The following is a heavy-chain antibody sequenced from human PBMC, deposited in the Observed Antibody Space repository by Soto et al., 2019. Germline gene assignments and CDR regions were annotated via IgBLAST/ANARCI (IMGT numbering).Heavy chain of an antibody. CDR1: GGSISSGDYY. J-gene: IGHJ4*02. CDR3: ARGGRRTSYNPYYFDY. V-gene: IGHV4-30-4*01. D-gene: IGHD2-2*01. Sequence: QVQLQESGPGLVKPSQTLSLTCTVSGGSISSGDYYWSWIRQPPGKGLEWLGYIYYSGSTYYSPSLRSRVTISVDTSTNQFSLKLTSVTAADTAVYYCARGGRRTSYNPYYFDYWGQGTLVTVSS. CDR2: IYYSGST.